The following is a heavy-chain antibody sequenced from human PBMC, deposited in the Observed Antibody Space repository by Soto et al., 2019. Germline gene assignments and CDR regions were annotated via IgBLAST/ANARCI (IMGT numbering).Heavy chain of an antibody. CDR3: AKEAYYYYGMDV. J-gene: IGHJ6*02. Sequence: PGGSLRLSCAAPGFTFSSYGMHWVRQAPGKGLEWVAVISYDGSNKYYADSVKGRFTISRDNSKNTLYLQMNSLRAEDTAVYYCAKEAYYYYGMDVWGQGTTVTAP. CDR2: ISYDGSNK. CDR1: GFTFSSYG. V-gene: IGHV3-30*18.